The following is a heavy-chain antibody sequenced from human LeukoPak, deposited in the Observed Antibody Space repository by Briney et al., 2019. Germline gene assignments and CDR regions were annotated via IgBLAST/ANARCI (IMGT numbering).Heavy chain of an antibody. D-gene: IGHD3-16*02. CDR1: GGSISGDSW. CDR3: ARVAWIPIGGVIVTAFDY. J-gene: IGHJ4*02. CDR2: IHHSGDT. Sequence: SETLSLTCAVSGGSISGDSWWSWVRLSPGKGLEWIGEIHHSGDTDYNSSLKSRVTISLDKSKTQFSLTLNSVTAADTAVYYCARVAWIPIGGVIVTAFDYWGQGTLVTVSS. V-gene: IGHV4-4*02.